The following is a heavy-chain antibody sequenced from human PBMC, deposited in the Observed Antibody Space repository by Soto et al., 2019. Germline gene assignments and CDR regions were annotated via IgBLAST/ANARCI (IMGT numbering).Heavy chain of an antibody. V-gene: IGHV4-4*07. CDR1: GASISSYY. CDR3: ARMGGSSSPDWFDP. D-gene: IGHD6-6*01. CDR2: IYTSGST. J-gene: IGHJ5*02. Sequence: ESLCLTCPVSGASISSYYWSWIRQPSGKGLEWIGRIYTSGSTNYNPSLKSRVTMSVDTSKNQFSLKLSSVTAADTDVYYCARMGGSSSPDWFDPWGQGTLVTVYS.